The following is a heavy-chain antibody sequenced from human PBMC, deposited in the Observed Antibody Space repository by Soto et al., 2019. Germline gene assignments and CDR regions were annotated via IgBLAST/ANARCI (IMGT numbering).Heavy chain of an antibody. Sequence: LRLSCAASGFTFSNAWMSWVRQAPGKGLEWVGRIKSKTDGGTTDYAAPVKGRFTISRDDSKNTLYLQMNSLKTEDTAVYYCTTWFDCSSTSCYSAVYYYYGMDVWGQGTTVTVSS. CDR2: IKSKTDGGTT. V-gene: IGHV3-15*01. D-gene: IGHD2-2*02. CDR1: GFTFSNAW. J-gene: IGHJ6*02. CDR3: TTWFDCSSTSCYSAVYYYYGMDV.